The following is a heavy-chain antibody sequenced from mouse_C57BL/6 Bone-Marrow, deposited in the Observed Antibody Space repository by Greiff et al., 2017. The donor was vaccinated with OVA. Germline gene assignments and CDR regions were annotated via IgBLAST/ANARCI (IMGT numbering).Heavy chain of an antibody. V-gene: IGHV1-54*01. CDR3: ARHYGYDFDY. Sequence: QVQLQQSGAELVRHGTSVKVSCKASGYAFTNYLIEWVKQRPGQGLEWIGVINPGSGGTNYNEKFKGKATLTADKSSSTAYMQLSSLTSEDSAVYFCARHYGYDFDYWGQGTTLTVSS. CDR1: GYAFTNYL. CDR2: INPGSGGT. J-gene: IGHJ2*01. D-gene: IGHD2-2*01.